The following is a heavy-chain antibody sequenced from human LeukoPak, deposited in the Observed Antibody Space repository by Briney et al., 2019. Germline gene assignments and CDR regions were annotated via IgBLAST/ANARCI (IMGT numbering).Heavy chain of an antibody. J-gene: IGHJ4*02. CDR1: GGSVSSGSYY. V-gene: IGHV4-61*01. D-gene: IGHD6-19*01. Sequence: SETLSLTCTVSGGSVSSGSYYWSWIRQPPGKGLEWIGYIYYSGSTNYNPSLKSRVTISLDTSKNQFSLKLTSVTAADTAVYYCARGIAVADYYFDYWGQGTLVTVSS. CDR3: ARGIAVADYYFDY. CDR2: IYYSGST.